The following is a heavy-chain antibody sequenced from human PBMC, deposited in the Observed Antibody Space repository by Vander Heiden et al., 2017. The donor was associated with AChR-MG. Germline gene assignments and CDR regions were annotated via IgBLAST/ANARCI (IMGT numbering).Heavy chain of an antibody. CDR3: ARVLYCSGGSCYSGSHYYYYYGMDV. V-gene: IGHV1-46*03. CDR2: INPSGGST. CDR1: GYTFTSYY. J-gene: IGHJ6*02. D-gene: IGHD2-15*01. Sequence: QVQLVQSGAEVKKPGASVKVSCKASGYTFTSYYMHWVRQAPGQGLEWMGIINPSGGSTSYAQKFQGRVTMTRDTSTSTVYMELSSLRSEDTAVYYCARVLYCSGGSCYSGSHYYYYYGMDVWGQGTTVTVSS.